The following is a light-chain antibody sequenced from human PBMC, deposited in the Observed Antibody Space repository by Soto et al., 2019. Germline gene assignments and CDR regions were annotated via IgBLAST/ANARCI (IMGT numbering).Light chain of an antibody. CDR2: AAS. J-gene: IGKJ1*01. Sequence: DIQVTQSPSSLSASVGGRATITCRASQSISTYLNWYQQKAGLAPKLLIYAASSLQSGVPSRFSGSGSGTDFTLTISCLQSEDFATYYCQQYYSYPWTFGQGTKVDIK. CDR1: QSISTY. CDR3: QQYYSYPWT. V-gene: IGKV1-39*01.